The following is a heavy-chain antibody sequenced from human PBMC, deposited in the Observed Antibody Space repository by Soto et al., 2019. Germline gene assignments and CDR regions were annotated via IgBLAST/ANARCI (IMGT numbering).Heavy chain of an antibody. CDR1: GGSISSSSYY. J-gene: IGHJ5*02. CDR3: ARHGLRPKVDP. CDR2: IYYSGST. D-gene: IGHD3-10*01. Sequence: PSETLSLTCTVSGGSISSSSYYWGWIRQPPGKGLEWIGSIYYSGSTYYNPSLKSRVTISVDTSKNQFSLKLSSVTAADTAVYYCARHGLRPKVDPWGQGTLVTVSS. V-gene: IGHV4-39*01.